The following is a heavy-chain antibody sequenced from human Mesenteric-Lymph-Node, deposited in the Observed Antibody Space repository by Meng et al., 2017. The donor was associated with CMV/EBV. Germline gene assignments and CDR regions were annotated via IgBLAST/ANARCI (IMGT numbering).Heavy chain of an antibody. D-gene: IGHD3-3*01. Sequence: SVKVSCKASGGTFSSYAISWVRQAPGQGLEWMGGIIPLFGTANYAKKFHDRVTITTDESTSTAYMELSRLKSEDTAVYYCARDSRFGVEAYYYYGIDVWGQGTTVTVSS. J-gene: IGHJ6*02. CDR1: GGTFSSYA. V-gene: IGHV1-69*05. CDR3: ARDSRFGVEAYYYYGIDV. CDR2: IIPLFGTA.